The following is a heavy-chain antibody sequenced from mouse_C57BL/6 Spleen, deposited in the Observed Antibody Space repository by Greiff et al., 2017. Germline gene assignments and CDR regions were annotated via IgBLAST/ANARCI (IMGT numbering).Heavy chain of an antibody. CDR2: INYDGSST. CDR3: ARETGTGVFDY. CDR1: GFTFSDYY. D-gene: IGHD4-1*01. J-gene: IGHJ2*01. Sequence: DVKLVESEGGLVQPGSSMKLSCTASGFTFSDYYMAWVRQVPEKGLEWVANINYDGSSTYYLDSLKSRFIISRDNAKNILYLQMSSLKSEDTATYYCARETGTGVFDYWGQGTTLTVSS. V-gene: IGHV5-16*01.